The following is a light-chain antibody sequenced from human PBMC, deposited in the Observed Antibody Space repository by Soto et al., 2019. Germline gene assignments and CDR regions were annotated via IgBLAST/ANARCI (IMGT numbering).Light chain of an antibody. J-gene: IGKJ1*01. CDR1: QGVSTI. CDR2: VAS. Sequence: LVMTQSPAPPSVSRGKRTPLSFRASQGVSTILAWYQQKPGKAPRFLIYVASSMATGIPARFSGSGSGTEFTLTISSLQSEDFAAYYCQQYSNTPRTFGQGTKVDI. CDR3: QQYSNTPRT. V-gene: IGKV3-15*01.